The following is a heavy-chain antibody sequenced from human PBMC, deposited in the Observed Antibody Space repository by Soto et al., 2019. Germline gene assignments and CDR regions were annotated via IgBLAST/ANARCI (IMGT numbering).Heavy chain of an antibody. Sequence: ASLKVSCKASGYTFTSYYMHWVRQAPGQGLEWMGIINPSGGSTSYAQKFQGRVTMTRDTSTSTVYMELSSLRSEDTAVYYCARGRVNSGWYYYYYGMDVWGQGTTVTVSS. CDR2: INPSGGST. CDR3: ARGRVNSGWYYYYYGMDV. CDR1: GYTFTSYY. J-gene: IGHJ6*02. D-gene: IGHD6-19*01. V-gene: IGHV1-46*01.